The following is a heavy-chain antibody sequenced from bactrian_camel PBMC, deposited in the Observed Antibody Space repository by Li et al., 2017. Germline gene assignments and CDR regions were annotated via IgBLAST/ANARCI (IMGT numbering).Heavy chain of an antibody. J-gene: IGHJ6*01. D-gene: IGHD6*01. Sequence: VQLVESGGGSVQSGGSLRLFCAASGFTFSRYGMNWVRQAPGKGLEWLSALNSGGGSTFYADSVKGRFTISRDNAKNTVYLQLDSLKTEDMAMYYCAKSTADGYGGSWSLGYWGQGTQVTVS. CDR1: GFTFSRYG. CDR2: LNSGGGST. CDR3: AKSTADGYGGSWSLGY. V-gene: IGHV3S40*01.